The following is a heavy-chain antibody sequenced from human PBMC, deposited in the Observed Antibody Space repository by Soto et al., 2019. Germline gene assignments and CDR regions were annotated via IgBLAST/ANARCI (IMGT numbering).Heavy chain of an antibody. CDR2: INAGNGNT. D-gene: IGHD2-15*01. CDR1: GYTFTSHA. V-gene: IGHV1-3*01. Sequence: ASVKVSCKASGYTFTSHALYWVRHAPGQRLEWMGWINAGNGNTKYSQKFQGRVTITRDTSASTAYMELSSLRSEDTAVYYCARESWDIVVVVAATYTVNWLDPWGQGTLVTVSS. J-gene: IGHJ5*02. CDR3: ARESWDIVVVVAATYTVNWLDP.